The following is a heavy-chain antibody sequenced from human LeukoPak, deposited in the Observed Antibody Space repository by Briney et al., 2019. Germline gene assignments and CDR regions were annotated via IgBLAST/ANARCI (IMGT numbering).Heavy chain of an antibody. CDR2: INPSGGST. Sequence: ASVKVSCKASGYTFTSYYMHWVRQAPGQGLEWMGIINPSGGSTSYAQKFQGRVTMTRDMSTSTAYMELSSLRSEDTAVYYCATAMTAMVTYYFDYWGQGTLVTVSS. CDR1: GYTFTSYY. CDR3: ATAMTAMVTYYFDY. V-gene: IGHV1-46*01. D-gene: IGHD5-18*01. J-gene: IGHJ4*02.